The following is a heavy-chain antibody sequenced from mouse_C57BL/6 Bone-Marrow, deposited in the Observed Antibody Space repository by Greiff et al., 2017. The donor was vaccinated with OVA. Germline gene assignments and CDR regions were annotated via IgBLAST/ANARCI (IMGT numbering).Heavy chain of an antibody. J-gene: IGHJ1*03. D-gene: IGHD2-5*01. Sequence: EVKLVESGPVLVKPGASVKMSCKASGYTFTDYYMNWVKQSHGKSLEWIGVINPYNGGTSYNQKFKGKATLTVDKSSSTAYMELNSLTSEDSAVYYCARGDYSNYRWYFDVWGTGTTVTVSS. V-gene: IGHV1-19*01. CDR3: ARGDYSNYRWYFDV. CDR1: GYTFTDYY. CDR2: INPYNGGT.